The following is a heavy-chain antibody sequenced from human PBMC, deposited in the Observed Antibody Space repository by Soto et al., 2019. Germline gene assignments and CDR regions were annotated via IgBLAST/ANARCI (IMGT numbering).Heavy chain of an antibody. CDR2: FDPEDGET. V-gene: IGHV1-24*01. D-gene: IGHD5-12*01. J-gene: IGHJ5*02. Sequence: GASVKVSCKVSGYTLTELSMHWVRQAPGKGLEWVGGFDPEDGETIYAQKFQGRVTMTEDTSTDTAYMELSSLRSEDTAVYYCATAHGGYDYNWFDPWGQGTLVTGSS. CDR1: GYTLTELS. CDR3: ATAHGGYDYNWFDP.